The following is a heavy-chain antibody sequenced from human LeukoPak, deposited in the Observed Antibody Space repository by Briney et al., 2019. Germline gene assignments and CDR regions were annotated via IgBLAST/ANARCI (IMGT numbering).Heavy chain of an antibody. CDR3: AKRSGYTTGWFFDF. CDR2: ISGSGDNT. V-gene: IGHV3-23*01. Sequence: GGSLRLSCAASGFSFSTYATSWVRQAPGKGLEWVSSISGSGDNTYYAESVKGRFTISRDNSKNTLFLQMNSLRAEDTAVFYCAKRSGYTTGWFFDFWGQGTLVTVSS. CDR1: GFSFSTYA. J-gene: IGHJ4*02. D-gene: IGHD6-19*01.